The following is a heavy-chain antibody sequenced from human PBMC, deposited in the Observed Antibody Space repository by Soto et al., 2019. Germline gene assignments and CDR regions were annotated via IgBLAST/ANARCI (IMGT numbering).Heavy chain of an antibody. CDR1: GFTFDDYT. CDR3: AKDTARMYYYGSGSYDYYYGMDV. Sequence: GGSLRLSCAASGFTFDDYTMHWVRQAPGKGLEWVSLISWDGGSTYYADSVKGRFTISRDNSKNSLYLQMNSLRTEDTALYYCAKDTARMYYYGSGSYDYYYGMDVWGQGTTVTVSS. CDR2: ISWDGGST. D-gene: IGHD3-10*01. V-gene: IGHV3-43*01. J-gene: IGHJ6*02.